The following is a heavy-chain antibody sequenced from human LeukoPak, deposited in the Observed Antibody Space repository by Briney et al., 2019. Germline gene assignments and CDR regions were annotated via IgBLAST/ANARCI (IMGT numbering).Heavy chain of an antibody. D-gene: IGHD3-10*01. CDR2: VKSDGSDT. V-gene: IGHV3-74*01. Sequence: GGSLRLSCAASGSTFSGYWMHWVRRAPGKGLVWVSRVKSDGSDTIYADSVKGRFTISRDNAKNTLYLQMDSLRAEDTAVYYCTTGIGNYYYYWGQGTLVTVAS. J-gene: IGHJ4*02. CDR1: GSTFSGYW. CDR3: TTGIGNYYYY.